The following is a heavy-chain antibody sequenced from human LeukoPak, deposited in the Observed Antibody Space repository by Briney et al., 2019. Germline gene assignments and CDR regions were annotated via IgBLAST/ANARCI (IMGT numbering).Heavy chain of an antibody. CDR3: AKGASYRLASYFDY. CDR1: GFIFSNAW. Sequence: GGSPRLSCAASGFIFSNAWMSWVRQAPGKGLEWVSYISATGGTIYYADSVKGRFTISRDNAKNSLYLQMNSLSAEDMALYYCAKGASYRLASYFDYWGQGILVTVSS. J-gene: IGHJ4*02. CDR2: ISATGGTI. V-gene: IGHV3-11*01. D-gene: IGHD3-16*02.